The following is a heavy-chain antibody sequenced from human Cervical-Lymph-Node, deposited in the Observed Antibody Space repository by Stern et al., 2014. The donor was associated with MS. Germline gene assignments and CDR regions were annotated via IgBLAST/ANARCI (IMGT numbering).Heavy chain of an antibody. J-gene: IGHJ6*02. Sequence: QVQLQQWGARLLQPSETLSLTCAIYGGSFNNYYWSWIRQPPGKGLEWLGGIHGSGTNNYNPSLKSRVTISIDPSKNQFSLKLTSVTAADTGVYYCARVFWVRQPQTIFFSYGMNVWGQGTPVTVFS. V-gene: IGHV4-34*01. D-gene: IGHD3-10*02. CDR1: GGSFNNYY. CDR3: ARVFWVRQPQTIFFSYGMNV. CDR2: IHGSGTN.